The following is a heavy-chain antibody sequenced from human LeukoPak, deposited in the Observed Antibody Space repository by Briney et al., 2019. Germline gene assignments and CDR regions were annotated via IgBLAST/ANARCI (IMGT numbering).Heavy chain of an antibody. D-gene: IGHD4-11*01. Sequence: PSQTLSLTCTVSGGSISSGGYYWSWIRQPPGKGLEWIGYIYHSGSTYYNPSLKSRVTISVDRSENQFSLKLSSVTAADTAVYYCARADDYSFDYWGQGTLVTVSS. J-gene: IGHJ4*02. CDR2: IYHSGST. CDR3: ARADDYSFDY. CDR1: GGSISSGGYY. V-gene: IGHV4-30-2*01.